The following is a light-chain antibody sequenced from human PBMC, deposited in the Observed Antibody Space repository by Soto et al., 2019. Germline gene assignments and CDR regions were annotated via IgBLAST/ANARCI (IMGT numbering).Light chain of an antibody. V-gene: IGKV1-5*03. J-gene: IGKJ1*01. Sequence: DIQMTQSPSTLSASVGDRVTITCRASQSISSWLAWYQQKPGKAPKLLIYKASSLESGVPSRFRGSGSGTEFTLTISRMQPDDFATAYCQQYNSYSWTFGQGTKVEIK. CDR3: QQYNSYSWT. CDR2: KAS. CDR1: QSISSW.